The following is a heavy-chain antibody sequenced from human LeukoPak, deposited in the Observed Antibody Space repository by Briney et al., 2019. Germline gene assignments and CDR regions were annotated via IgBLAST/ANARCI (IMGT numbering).Heavy chain of an antibody. CDR1: GFTFNDYA. D-gene: IGHD1-26*01. J-gene: IGHJ4*02. Sequence: GGSLRLSCAASGFTFNDYAMHWVRQAPGKGLEWVSGISWNSDTIGYADSVKGRFTISRDNAKNSLYLQMNSLRAEDTALYYCAKGKWYSGTYHFDYRGQGTLVTVSS. V-gene: IGHV3-9*01. CDR3: AKGKWYSGTYHFDY. CDR2: ISWNSDTI.